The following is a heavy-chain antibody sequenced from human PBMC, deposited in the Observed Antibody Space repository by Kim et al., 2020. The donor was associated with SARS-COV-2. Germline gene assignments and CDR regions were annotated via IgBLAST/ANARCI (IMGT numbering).Heavy chain of an antibody. D-gene: IGHD2-2*01. CDR2: ISWNSGSI. CDR1: GFTFDDYA. J-gene: IGHJ4*02. CDR3: AKDGKPAAMPLLPDY. Sequence: GGSLRLSCAASGFTFDDYAMHWVRQAPGKGLEWVSGISWNSGSIGYADSVKGRFTISRDNAKNSLYLQMNSLRAEDTALYYCAKDGKPAAMPLLPDYWGQGTLVTVSS. V-gene: IGHV3-9*01.